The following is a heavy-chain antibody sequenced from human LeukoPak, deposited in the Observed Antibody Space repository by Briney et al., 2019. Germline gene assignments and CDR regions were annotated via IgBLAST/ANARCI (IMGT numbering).Heavy chain of an antibody. J-gene: IGHJ5*02. D-gene: IGHD3-10*01. V-gene: IGHV3-30*03. CDR2: ISYDGSNK. CDR3: ARGDYYGSGMYGWFDP. Sequence: GGSLRLSCAVSGFNFSIYVMHWVRQAPGKGLEWVAVISYDGSNKYYVDSVKGRFTISREISKNTLYLRMNSLRTEDTAVYYCARGDYYGSGMYGWFDPWGQGTLVTVSS. CDR1: GFNFSIYV.